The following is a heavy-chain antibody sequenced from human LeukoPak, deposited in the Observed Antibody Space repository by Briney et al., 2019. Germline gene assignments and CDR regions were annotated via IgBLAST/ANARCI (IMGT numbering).Heavy chain of an antibody. J-gene: IGHJ3*02. V-gene: IGHV3-64*02. CDR2: ISENGDKT. CDR1: GFTLSSYW. D-gene: IGHD3-16*01. CDR3: ARDRVGGWAFDI. Sequence: GGSLRLSCAASGFTLSSYWMHWVRQAPGKGLEYVSAISENGDKTYYADSVKGRFTNSRDNSKNTLYLHMDSLRAEDMAVYYCARDRVGGWAFDIWGQGTMVTVSS.